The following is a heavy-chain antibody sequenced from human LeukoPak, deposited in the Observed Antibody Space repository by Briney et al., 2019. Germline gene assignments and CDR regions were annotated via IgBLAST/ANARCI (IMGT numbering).Heavy chain of an antibody. Sequence: ASAKVSCKASGYTFTSYDINWVRQATGQGLEWMGWMNPNSGNTGYAQKFQGRVTMTRNTSISTAYMELSSLRSEDTAVYYCARGQYCTNGVCLDPWGQGTLVTVSS. D-gene: IGHD2-8*01. CDR2: MNPNSGNT. V-gene: IGHV1-8*01. CDR3: ARGQYCTNGVCLDP. CDR1: GYTFTSYD. J-gene: IGHJ5*02.